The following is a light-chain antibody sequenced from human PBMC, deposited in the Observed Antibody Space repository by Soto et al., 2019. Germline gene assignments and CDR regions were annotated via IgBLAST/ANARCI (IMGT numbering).Light chain of an antibody. Sequence: QSVLTQPPSASGTPGQRVTISCSGSSSNIGSKTVNWYQQHPGTAPKLLIYSNNQRPSGVPDRFSGSNSGSSASLAISGLQSEDEADYYCAAWDDSRNGYVVFGGGTQLTVL. CDR2: SNN. CDR3: AAWDDSRNGYVV. V-gene: IGLV1-44*01. CDR1: SSNIGSKT. J-gene: IGLJ2*01.